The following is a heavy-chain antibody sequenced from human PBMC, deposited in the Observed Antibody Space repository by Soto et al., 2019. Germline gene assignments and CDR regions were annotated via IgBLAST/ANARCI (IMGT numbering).Heavy chain of an antibody. D-gene: IGHD3-9*01. V-gene: IGHV1-2*02. J-gene: IGHJ4*02. CDR1: RYTCTGLY. CDR3: TPLRIEQ. CDR2: VNPNTGVT. Sequence: ASVKVSFKASRYTCTGLYMNWFRHSPGQGLEWMGCVNPNTGVTRYAQKVQGRVTMTRDTSINTAYMELSGLTSDDTAVYYCTPLRIEQWGQGNLVNVCS.